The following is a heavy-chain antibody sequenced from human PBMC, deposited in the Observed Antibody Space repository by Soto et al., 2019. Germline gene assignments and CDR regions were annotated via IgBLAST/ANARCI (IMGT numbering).Heavy chain of an antibody. V-gene: IGHV4-61*01. D-gene: IGHD1-1*01. CDR3: ARSTTGGTGVDY. CDR1: GGSVRSGSYY. Sequence: QLQLQESGPGLVKPSETLSLTCTVSGGSVRSGSYYWSLIRQPPGKGLEWIGYISYSGSTNYNSSLQSRVTSSKYTSEIQYSLKLTSVTAADTAVYYCARSTTGGTGVDYWGQGTLVTDSS. J-gene: IGHJ4*02. CDR2: ISYSGST.